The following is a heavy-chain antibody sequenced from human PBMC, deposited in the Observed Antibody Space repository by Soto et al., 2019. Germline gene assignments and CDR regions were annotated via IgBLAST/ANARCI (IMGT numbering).Heavy chain of an antibody. Sequence: GGSLRLSCSASGLSFNDYAMLWVRQAAGKGLKYVSSISSNGVSTYYADSVKGRFTISRDNSKNTLYLQMNSLRVEDTAVYYCVKDRFVNYWGQGALVTVSS. CDR2: ISSNGVST. CDR3: VKDRFVNY. V-gene: IGHV3-64D*06. CDR1: GLSFNDYA. D-gene: IGHD3-3*01. J-gene: IGHJ4*02.